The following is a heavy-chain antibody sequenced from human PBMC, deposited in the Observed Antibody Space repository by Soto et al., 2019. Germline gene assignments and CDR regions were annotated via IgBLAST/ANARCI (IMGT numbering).Heavy chain of an antibody. D-gene: IGHD3-22*01. CDR3: ARSVGYYYYSSGYSRVGYFDY. CDR1: GYTFTSYG. V-gene: IGHV1-18*04. Sequence: ASVKVSCKASGYTFTSYGISWVRQAPGQGLEWMGWISAYNGNTNYAQKLQGRVTMTTDTSTSTAYMELRSLRSDDTAVYYCARSVGYYYYSSGYSRVGYFDYWGQGTLVTVSS. J-gene: IGHJ4*02. CDR2: ISAYNGNT.